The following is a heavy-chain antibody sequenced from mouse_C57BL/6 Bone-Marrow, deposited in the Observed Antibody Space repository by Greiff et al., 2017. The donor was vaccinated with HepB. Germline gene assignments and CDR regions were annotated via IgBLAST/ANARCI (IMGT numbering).Heavy chain of an antibody. CDR1: GFSLTSYG. V-gene: IGHV2-5*01. CDR2: IWRGGST. CDR3: AKKGFDYYGSSYEYFDV. J-gene: IGHJ1*03. D-gene: IGHD1-1*01. Sequence: QVQLQQPGPGLVQPSQRLSITCTVSGFSLTSYGVHWVRQSPGKGLEWLGGIWRGGSTDYNAAFLSRLSITKDNSKSQVFYKMNSPQADDTARYYCAKKGFDYYGSSYEYFDVWGTGTTVTVSS.